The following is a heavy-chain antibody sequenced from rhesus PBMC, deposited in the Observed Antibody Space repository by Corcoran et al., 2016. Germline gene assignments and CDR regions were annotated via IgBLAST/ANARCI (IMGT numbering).Heavy chain of an antibody. J-gene: IGHJ5-2*02. CDR1: GYSISSGYG. CDR3: ASGYSLDV. Sequence: QVQLQESGPGLVKPSETLSLTCAVSGYSISSGYGWSWLRQPPGRGLEWFGDIGGSSGSTTYNPSHKSRVTLANDTSKHQFSLKLSSVTAADTAVYYCASGYSLDVWGRGVLVTVSS. D-gene: IGHD5-24*01. CDR2: IGGSSGST. V-gene: IGHV4-127*01.